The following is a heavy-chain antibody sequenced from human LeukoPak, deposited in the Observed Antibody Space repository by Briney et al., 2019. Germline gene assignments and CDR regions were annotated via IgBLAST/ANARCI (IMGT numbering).Heavy chain of an antibody. CDR3: ARDLRGWFDP. J-gene: IGHJ5*02. V-gene: IGHV4-59*11. CDR1: GGSISSHY. Sequence: SETLSLTCTVSGGSISSHYWSWIRQPPGKGLEWIGYIYYSGSTNYNPSPKSRATISVDTSKNQYSLKLSSVTAADTAVYYCARDLRGWFDPWGQGTLVTVSS. CDR2: IYYSGST.